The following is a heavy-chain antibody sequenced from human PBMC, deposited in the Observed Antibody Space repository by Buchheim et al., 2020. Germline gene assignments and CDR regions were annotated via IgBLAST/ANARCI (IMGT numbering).Heavy chain of an antibody. CDR2: VYSSGVT. V-gene: IGHV4-31*03. D-gene: IGHD3-16*01. CDR3: ATSRRGTPLVD. Sequence: QVQLQESGPGLVKPAQTLSLICSVSGASISSGNYYWNWIRQRPGQGLEWIGYVYSSGVTYYSPSLRSRLAISLDTSQNQFSLRLRSVTAADTAVCYCATSRRGTPLVDWGQGSL. J-gene: IGHJ4*02. CDR1: GASISSGNYY.